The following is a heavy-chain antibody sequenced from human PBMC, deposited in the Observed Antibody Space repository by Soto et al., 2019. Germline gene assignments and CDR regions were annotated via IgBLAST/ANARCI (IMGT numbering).Heavy chain of an antibody. Sequence: GGSLRLSCAASGFTFSDYYMSWIRQAPGKGLEWVSYISSSGSTIYYADTVKGRFTISRDNAKNSLYLQMNSLRAEDTAVYYCARVAFYSSGWGLDAFDIWGQGTMVTVSS. J-gene: IGHJ3*02. D-gene: IGHD6-19*01. CDR2: ISSSGSTI. V-gene: IGHV3-11*01. CDR3: ARVAFYSSGWGLDAFDI. CDR1: GFTFSDYY.